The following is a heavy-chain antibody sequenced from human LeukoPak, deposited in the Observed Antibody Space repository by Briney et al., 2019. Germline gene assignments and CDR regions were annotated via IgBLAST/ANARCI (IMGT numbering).Heavy chain of an antibody. CDR2: INHSGST. V-gene: IGHV4-34*01. J-gene: IGHJ6*02. Sequence: PSETLSLTCAVYGGSFSGYYWSWIRQPPGKGLEWIGEINHSGSTNYNPSLKSRVTISVDTSKNQFSLKLSSVTAADTAVYYCARAQEPITIFGVALQYGMDVWGQGTTVTVSS. CDR3: ARAQEPITIFGVALQYGMDV. D-gene: IGHD3-3*01. CDR1: GGSFSGYY.